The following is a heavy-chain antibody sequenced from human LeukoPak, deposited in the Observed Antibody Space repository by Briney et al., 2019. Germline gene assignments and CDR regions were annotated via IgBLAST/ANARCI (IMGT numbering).Heavy chain of an antibody. CDR3: AREPYYYDHTGFHPRYLDS. D-gene: IGHD3-22*01. J-gene: IGHJ4*02. CDR1: GDSVSGSNGA. V-gene: IGHV6-1*01. Sequence: SQTLSLTCVLSGDSVSGSNGAWNWIRQSPSRGLEWLGRTYYRSKWYYAYAVSVKSRITINPDTSKNQFSLKLNSVTPEDTAVYYCAREPYYYDHTGFHPRYLDSWGQGALVSVSS. CDR2: TYYRSKWYY.